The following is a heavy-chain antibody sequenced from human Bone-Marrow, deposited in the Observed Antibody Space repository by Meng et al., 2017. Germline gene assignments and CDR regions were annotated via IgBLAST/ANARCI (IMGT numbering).Heavy chain of an antibody. CDR2: ISSSSSYI. D-gene: IGHD5-12*01. V-gene: IGHV3-21*01. CDR3: ARLGRRGYDDY. J-gene: IGHJ4*02. Sequence: GELVELGLGVVLPGRSLRLSGAVSGFTFSSYAIHWVRQAPGKGLEWVSSISSSSSYIYYADSVKGRFTISRDNAKNSLYLQMNSLRAEDTAVYYCARLGRRGYDDYWGQGTLVTVFS. CDR1: GFTFSSYA.